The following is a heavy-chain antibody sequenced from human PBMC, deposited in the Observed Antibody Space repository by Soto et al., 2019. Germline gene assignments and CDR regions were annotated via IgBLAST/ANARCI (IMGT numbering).Heavy chain of an antibody. CDR1: GFTFSSYA. Sequence: EVQLLESGGGLVQPGGSLRLSCAASGFTFSSYAMRWVRQAPGKGLEGVSAISGSGGSTYYADSVKGRFTISRDKPTHTLSLQMNTLTAADTAVYYCARRGPGTYFDYWGQGTLVTVSS. V-gene: IGHV3-23*01. D-gene: IGHD6-13*01. CDR3: ARRGPGTYFDY. J-gene: IGHJ4*02. CDR2: ISGSGGST.